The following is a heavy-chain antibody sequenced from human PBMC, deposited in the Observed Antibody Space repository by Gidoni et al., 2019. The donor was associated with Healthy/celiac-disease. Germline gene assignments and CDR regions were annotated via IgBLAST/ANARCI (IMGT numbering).Heavy chain of an antibody. J-gene: IGHJ4*02. CDR2: IYTSGRT. CDR3: ARGYSGYENGDY. V-gene: IGHV4-61*02. D-gene: IGHD5-12*01. CDR1: GGSISSGSYY. Sequence: QVQLQESGPGLVTPSQTLSLTCTVSGGSISSGSYYWSWIRQPAGKGLEWIGRIYTSGRTNYNPSLKSRVTISVDTSKNQFSLKLSSVTAADTAVYYCARGYSGYENGDYWGQGTLVTVSS.